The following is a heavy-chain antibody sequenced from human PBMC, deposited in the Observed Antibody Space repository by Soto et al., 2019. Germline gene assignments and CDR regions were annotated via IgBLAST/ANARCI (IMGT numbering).Heavy chain of an antibody. CDR2: ISAYNGNT. J-gene: IGHJ4*02. Sequence: QVHLVQSGAEVKKPVASVKVSCKASGYTFTNFGISWVRQATGQCLEWMGWISAYNGNTNYAQNFQGRVTMTTDTSTSTAYLELSSLRSDDTAVYYCARGGTPSDSWGKGTLVTFSS. V-gene: IGHV1-18*01. D-gene: IGHD3-16*01. CDR1: GYTFTNFG. CDR3: ARGGTPSDS.